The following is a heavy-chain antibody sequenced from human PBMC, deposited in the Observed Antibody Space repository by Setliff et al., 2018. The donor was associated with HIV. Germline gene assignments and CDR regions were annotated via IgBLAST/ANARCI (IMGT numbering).Heavy chain of an antibody. V-gene: IGHV4-34*01. CDR3: ATHCTSTSCYSAGLGY. CDR1: GGSFSGYY. D-gene: IGHD2-2*01. J-gene: IGHJ4*02. CDR2: INHSGNT. Sequence: PSETLSLTCAVYGGSFSGYYWSWIRQPPGKGLEWIGEINHSGNTNYNPSLKSRVTISVDTSKNQFTLNLNSVTAADTAVYYCATHCTSTSCYSAGLGYWGQGTLVTVS.